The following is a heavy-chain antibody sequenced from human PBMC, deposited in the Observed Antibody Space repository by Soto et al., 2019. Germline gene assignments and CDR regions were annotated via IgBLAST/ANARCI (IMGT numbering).Heavy chain of an antibody. CDR3: ARPLFCTSFSGYEGPPGNNFEGMNI. D-gene: IGHD5-12*01. Sequence: GASLKISCRVSGYTFTMYWIGWVRQMPGKGLEWMGFIYPTDSDTKYSPSFHGQITILVDKSITTAYLQSSSLKASDTAIYYCARPLFCTSFSGYEGPPGNNFEGMNIWGQGTKVTVSS. J-gene: IGHJ6*02. CDR1: GYTFTMYW. V-gene: IGHV5-51*01. CDR2: IYPTDSDT.